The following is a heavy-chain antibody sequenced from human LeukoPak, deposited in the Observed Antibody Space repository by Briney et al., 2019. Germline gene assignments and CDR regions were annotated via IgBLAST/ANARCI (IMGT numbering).Heavy chain of an antibody. Sequence: EASVKVSCKASGGTFSSYAISWVRQAPGQGLEWMGRIIPIIGIANYAQKFQGRVTITADKSTSTAYMELSSLRSEDTAVYYCASPWDYDSSGYDAFDIWGRGTMVTVSS. CDR3: ASPWDYDSSGYDAFDI. CDR2: IIPIIGIA. V-gene: IGHV1-69*04. CDR1: GGTFSSYA. D-gene: IGHD3-22*01. J-gene: IGHJ3*02.